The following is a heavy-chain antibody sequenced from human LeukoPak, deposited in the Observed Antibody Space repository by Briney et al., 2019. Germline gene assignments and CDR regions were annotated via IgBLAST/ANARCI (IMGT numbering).Heavy chain of an antibody. J-gene: IGHJ4*02. CDR3: AREREDQLAFDY. CDR1: GFTVSSNY. CDR2: IYSGGST. D-gene: IGHD2-2*01. V-gene: IGHV3-53*01. Sequence: TGGSLRLSCAASGFTVSSNYMSWVRQAPGKGLEWVSVIYSGGSTYYADSVKGRFTISRDNSKNTLYLQMNSLRAEDTAVYYCAREREDQLAFDYWGQGTLVTVSS.